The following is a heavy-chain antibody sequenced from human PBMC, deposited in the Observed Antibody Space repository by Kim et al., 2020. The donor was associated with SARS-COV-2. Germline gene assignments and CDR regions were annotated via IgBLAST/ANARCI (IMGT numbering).Heavy chain of an antibody. Sequence: LSLTCAASGFTFSSYAMHWVRQAPGKGLEWVAVISYDGSNKYYADSVKGRFTISRDNSKNTLYLQMNSLRAEDTAVYYCARGSQQWLVRGAFDIWGQGTMVTVSS. CDR1: GFTFSSYA. D-gene: IGHD6-19*01. CDR3: ARGSQQWLVRGAFDI. V-gene: IGHV3-30-3*01. CDR2: ISYDGSNK. J-gene: IGHJ3*02.